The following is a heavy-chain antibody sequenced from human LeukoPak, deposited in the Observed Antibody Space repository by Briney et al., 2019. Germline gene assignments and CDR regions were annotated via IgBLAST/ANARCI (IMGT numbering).Heavy chain of an antibody. CDR1: SGSISSSNYH. CDR3: AGEGTYYHNSD. CDR2: ISYSGKT. V-gene: IGHV4-39*07. D-gene: IGHD1-1*01. J-gene: IGHJ4*02. Sequence: SETLSLTCTVSSGSISSSNYHWGWIRQPPGKGLEWIGSISYSGKTYYDPSLKSRVTISVDISKNQFSLKLSSVTAADTAVYYCAGEGTYYHNSDWGQGTLVTVSS.